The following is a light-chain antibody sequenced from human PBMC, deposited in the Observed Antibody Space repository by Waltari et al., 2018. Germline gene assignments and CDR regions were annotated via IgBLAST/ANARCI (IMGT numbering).Light chain of an antibody. CDR3: QQAADFPLT. CDR1: QGISYW. CDR2: AAS. V-gene: IGKV1-12*01. J-gene: IGKJ4*01. Sequence: DIELTQSPASLSASVGDRVTVACRASQGISYWLTWYQQKPGEDPKLLIFAASTLETGVPARFSGGGSGTEFNLTISSLQPEDLGTYYCQQAADFPLTFGGGTKVEIK.